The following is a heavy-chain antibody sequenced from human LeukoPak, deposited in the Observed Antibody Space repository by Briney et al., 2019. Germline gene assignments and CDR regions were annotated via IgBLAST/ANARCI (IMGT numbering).Heavy chain of an antibody. CDR1: GYSFTNYG. CDR3: ATDLLGMTTVVKGGGFAFDI. J-gene: IGHJ3*02. V-gene: IGHV1-18*01. D-gene: IGHD4-23*01. CDR2: ISGYNGNA. Sequence: ASVKVSCKASGYSFTNYGFSWVRQAPGQGLEWMGWISGYNGNANYAQKLQGRVTMTDDTSTDTAYMELSSLRSEDTAVYYRATDLLGMTTVVKGGGFAFDIWGQGTMVTVSS.